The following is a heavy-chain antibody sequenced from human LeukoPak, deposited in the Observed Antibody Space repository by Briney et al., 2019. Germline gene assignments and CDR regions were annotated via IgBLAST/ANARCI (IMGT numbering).Heavy chain of an antibody. CDR1: GFTFSSYA. D-gene: IGHD5-18*01. Sequence: PGGSLRLSCAASGFTFSSYAMHWVRQAPGKGLEWVAVISYDGSNKYYADSVKGRFTISRDNSKNTLYLQMNSLRAEDTAVYYCARGVDTAMVTLGYFQHWGQGTLVTVSS. CDR2: ISYDGSNK. V-gene: IGHV3-30-3*01. J-gene: IGHJ1*01. CDR3: ARGVDTAMVTLGYFQH.